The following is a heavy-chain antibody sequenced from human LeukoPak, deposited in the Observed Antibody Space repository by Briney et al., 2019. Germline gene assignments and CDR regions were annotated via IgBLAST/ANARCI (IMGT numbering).Heavy chain of an antibody. Sequence: GASVKVSCKASGYTFTGYYMHWVRQAPGQGLEWMGWINPNSGGTNYAQKFQGRVTMTRDTSISTAYIELSRLRSDDTAVYYCASLGYCSSTSCPNYYYYMDVWGKGTTVTVSS. CDR2: INPNSGGT. D-gene: IGHD2-2*01. CDR1: GYTFTGYY. CDR3: ASLGYCSSTSCPNYYYYMDV. J-gene: IGHJ6*03. V-gene: IGHV1-2*02.